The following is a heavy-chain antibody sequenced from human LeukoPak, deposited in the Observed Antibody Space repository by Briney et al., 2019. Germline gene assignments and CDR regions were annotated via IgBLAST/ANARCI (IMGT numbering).Heavy chain of an antibody. D-gene: IGHD5-12*01. CDR3: ARGRGRYSGYDHAFDI. CDR2: INHSGST. J-gene: IGHJ3*02. Sequence: SETLSLTCAVYGGSFSGYYWSWIRQPPGKWLEWIGEINHSGSTNYNPSLKSRVTISVDTSKNQFSLKLSSVTAADTAVYYCARGRGRYSGYDHAFDIWGQGTMVTVSS. V-gene: IGHV4-34*01. CDR1: GGSFSGYY.